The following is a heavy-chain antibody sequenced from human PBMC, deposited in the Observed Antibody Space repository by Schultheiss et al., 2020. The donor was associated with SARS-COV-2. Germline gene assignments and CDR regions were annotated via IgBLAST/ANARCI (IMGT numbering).Heavy chain of an antibody. Sequence: GGSLRLSCAASGFTFSSYWMSWVRQAPGKGLEWVANIKQDGSEKYYVDSVKGRFTISRDNSKNTLYLQMNSLRAEDTAVYYCAREVYYDSSGYYYFYYYYGMDVWGQGTTVTVSS. CDR3: AREVYYDSSGYYYFYYYYGMDV. V-gene: IGHV3-7*03. CDR1: GFTFSSYW. J-gene: IGHJ6*02. D-gene: IGHD3-22*01. CDR2: IKQDGSEK.